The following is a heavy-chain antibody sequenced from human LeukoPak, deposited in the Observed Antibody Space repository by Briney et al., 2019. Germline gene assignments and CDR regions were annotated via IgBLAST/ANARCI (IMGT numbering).Heavy chain of an antibody. J-gene: IGHJ3*02. CDR1: GFTFSSYN. Sequence: PGGSLRLSCAASGFTFSSYNMNWVRQAPGKGLEWLLYISGGSGPKYSADSVKGRFTISRGNAKNSLYLQMNSLRAEDTAVYYCARAKYYYDSPPAFDIWGQGTMVTVSS. D-gene: IGHD3-22*01. CDR3: ARAKYYYDSPPAFDI. CDR2: ISGGSGPK. V-gene: IGHV3-48*01.